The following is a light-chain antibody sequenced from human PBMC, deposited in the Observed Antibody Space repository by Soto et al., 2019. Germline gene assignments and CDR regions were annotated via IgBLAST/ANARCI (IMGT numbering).Light chain of an antibody. V-gene: IGKV3-15*01. Sequence: EIVMTQSPATLSVSPGERATLSCRASQSVNSDLAWYQQKPGQAPRLLIYGASTRATGIPARFSGSGSGTEFTLTISSLQSEDFAVYYCQQYGSSPGYTFGQGTKLEIK. J-gene: IGKJ2*01. CDR3: QQYGSSPGYT. CDR1: QSVNSD. CDR2: GAS.